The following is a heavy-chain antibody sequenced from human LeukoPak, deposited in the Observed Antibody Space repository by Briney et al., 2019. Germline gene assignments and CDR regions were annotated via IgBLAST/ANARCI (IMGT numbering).Heavy chain of an antibody. J-gene: IGHJ6*03. V-gene: IGHV3-48*04. D-gene: IGHD4-11*01. CDR1: RFTFNPYS. CDR3: AREGSTGLRYFYYYMDV. CDR2: ISTSGTTI. Sequence: GGPLTLFCAASRFTFNPYSMIWLRRAPGKALEGVSYISTSGTTIYYADSVKGRFTISRDNAKNSLYLQMHSLRAEDTAVYYCAREGSTGLRYFYYYMDVWAKGTTVTVSS.